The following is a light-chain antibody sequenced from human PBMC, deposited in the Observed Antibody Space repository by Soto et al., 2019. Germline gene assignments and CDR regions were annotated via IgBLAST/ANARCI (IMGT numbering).Light chain of an antibody. CDR1: QDISTW. Sequence: DFQRTQSPSSLSAAVGDRVTITCRASQDISTWLAWYQQKPGKAPKLLIYAASSLQSAVPSRFSGSGSGTDFTLTISSLQPEDSATYYCRQANTFPFSFGPGTKVDIK. J-gene: IGKJ3*01. CDR2: AAS. CDR3: RQANTFPFS. V-gene: IGKV1-12*02.